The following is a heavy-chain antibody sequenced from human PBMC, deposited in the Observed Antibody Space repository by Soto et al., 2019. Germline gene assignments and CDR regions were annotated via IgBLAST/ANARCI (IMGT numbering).Heavy chain of an antibody. Sequence: KTSETLSLTCTVSGGSISSSSYYWVWIRQPPGKGLEWIGSIYYSGSTYYNPSLKSRVTISVDTSKNQFSLKLSSVTAADTAVYYCARLYYYGSGSYSFDYWGQGTLVTVYS. CDR1: GGSISSSSYY. J-gene: IGHJ4*02. V-gene: IGHV4-39*01. CDR2: IYYSGST. D-gene: IGHD3-10*01. CDR3: ARLYYYGSGSYSFDY.